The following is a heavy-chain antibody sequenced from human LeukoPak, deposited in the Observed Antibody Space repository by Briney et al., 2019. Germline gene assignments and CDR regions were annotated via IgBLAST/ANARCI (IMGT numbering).Heavy chain of an antibody. V-gene: IGHV3-23*01. Sequence: PGGSLRLSCAASGFTFTNYAMTWVRQGPGKGLEWVSALNVNGATAYYADSVKGRFTISRDNAKNSLYLQMNSLRAEDTAVYYCARDYGAWSYWGQGTLVTVSS. CDR3: ARDYGAWSY. CDR1: GFTFTNYA. J-gene: IGHJ4*02. D-gene: IGHD4-17*01. CDR2: LNVNGATA.